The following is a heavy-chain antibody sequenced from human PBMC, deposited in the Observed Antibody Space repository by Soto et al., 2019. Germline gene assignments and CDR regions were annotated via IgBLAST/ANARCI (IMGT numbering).Heavy chain of an antibody. V-gene: IGHV4-4*07. Sequence: QVQLQESGPGLVKPSETLSLTCSVSGGSISNYYWSWIRQSAGKGLEWIGRIYPGGSTNYNPSLKSRVTMSVDTSKNPVSLRLTPVTAADTAVYYCARASVGPPGGGSWIMPFDFWGQGTRVTVSS. CDR2: IYPGGST. CDR3: ARASVGPPGGGSWIMPFDF. D-gene: IGHD2-15*01. J-gene: IGHJ4*02. CDR1: GGSISNYY.